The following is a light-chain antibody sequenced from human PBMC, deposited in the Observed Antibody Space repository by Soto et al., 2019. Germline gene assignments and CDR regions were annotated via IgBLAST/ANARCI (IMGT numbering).Light chain of an antibody. CDR3: QQLSLYPLT. CDR2: AAS. V-gene: IGKV1-9*01. J-gene: IGKJ4*01. CDR1: QDIRGF. Sequence: DIQLTQSPSFLSASVGDRVTITCRASQDIRGFLAWYQQKPGKVPDLLIDAASTLQSGVPLRFSGSGSGTEFTLTISSLQPADFATYYCQQLSLYPLTFGGGTKVEIK.